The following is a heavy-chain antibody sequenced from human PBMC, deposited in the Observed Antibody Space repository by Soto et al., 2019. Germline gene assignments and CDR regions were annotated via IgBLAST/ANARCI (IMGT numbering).Heavy chain of an antibody. V-gene: IGHV1-69*01. D-gene: IGHD3-16*01. J-gene: IGHJ4*02. CDR2: NIPIHGTT. Sequence: QMEQSGAEVRKPGSSVKVSCKPSGGSLTSYPMAWVRQAPGQGFEWMGGNIPIHGTTKYAQKFQGRVTITADESTNRATLELTGLTSEDTAVYYCARGWGLVSWGQGTLVTVSS. CDR1: GGSLTSYP. CDR3: ARGWGLVS.